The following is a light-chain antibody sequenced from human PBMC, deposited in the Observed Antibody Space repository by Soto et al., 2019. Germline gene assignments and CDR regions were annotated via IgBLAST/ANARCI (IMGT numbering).Light chain of an antibody. CDR1: QSVGSN. V-gene: IGKV3-15*01. CDR2: AAS. J-gene: IGKJ5*01. CDR3: QQYNNWS. Sequence: EIVMTQSPDTLSVSPVERATLSCRASQSVGSNLAWYQQKPGQAPRLLIYAASTRATGIPARFSGSGSGTEFTLTISSLQSEDFAVYYCQQYNNWSFGQGTRLEI.